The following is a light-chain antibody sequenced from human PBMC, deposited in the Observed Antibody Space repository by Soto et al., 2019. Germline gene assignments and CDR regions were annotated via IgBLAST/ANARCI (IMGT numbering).Light chain of an antibody. Sequence: DIQMTQSPSTLSASVGDRVTITCRASQSISSWLAWYQQKPGKAPKLLIYKASSLESGVPSRFSGSGSGTEFTLTISSLQPDDFATYYCQQYNTDPRFGQGTELEIK. CDR2: KAS. J-gene: IGKJ2*01. V-gene: IGKV1-5*03. CDR3: QQYNTDPR. CDR1: QSISSW.